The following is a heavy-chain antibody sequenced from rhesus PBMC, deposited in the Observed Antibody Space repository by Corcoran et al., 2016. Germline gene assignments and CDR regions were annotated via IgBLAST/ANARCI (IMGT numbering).Heavy chain of an antibody. Sequence: QVQLEVSGPGLVKASETLSLTCAVSGGSLGGYSCNWIRNSLGKGLAWIGDIGGSSGHTDYTPSLKSRVAISTDTSKKQVSLRLTSVTAADTAMYYCARDPYYGSGNNRFDVWGPGVLVSVSS. D-gene: IGHD3-28*01. CDR2: IGGSSGHT. CDR3: ARDPYYGSGNNRFDV. J-gene: IGHJ5-1*01. V-gene: IGHV4-165*01. CDR1: GGSLGGYS.